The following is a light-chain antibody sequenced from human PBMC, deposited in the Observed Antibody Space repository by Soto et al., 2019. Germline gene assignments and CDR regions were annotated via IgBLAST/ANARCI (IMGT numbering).Light chain of an antibody. Sequence: EIVLTQSPGTLSLSPGERATRSCRASQSVSSSYLAWYQQKPGQAPRLLTYGASSRATGIPDRFSGSGSGTDFTLTISRLEPEDFAVYYCQQYGSSPFTFGGGTKVDIK. V-gene: IGKV3-20*01. J-gene: IGKJ4*01. CDR3: QQYGSSPFT. CDR1: QSVSSSY. CDR2: GAS.